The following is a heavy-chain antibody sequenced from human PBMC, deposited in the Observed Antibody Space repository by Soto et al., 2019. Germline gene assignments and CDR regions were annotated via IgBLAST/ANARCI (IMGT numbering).Heavy chain of an antibody. CDR1: GYTFTSYG. Sequence: ASVKVSCKASGYTFTSYGITWVRQAPGQGLEWMGWISAYNGNADYAQKLQGRVTMTTDTSTSTAYMELRSLRSDDTAVYYCARVHSYCTSTSCLDYWGQGALVTGS. CDR2: ISAYNGNA. D-gene: IGHD2-2*01. J-gene: IGHJ4*02. V-gene: IGHV1-18*01. CDR3: ARVHSYCTSTSCLDY.